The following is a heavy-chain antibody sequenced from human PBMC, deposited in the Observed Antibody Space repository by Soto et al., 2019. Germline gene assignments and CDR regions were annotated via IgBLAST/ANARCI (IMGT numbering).Heavy chain of an antibody. D-gene: IGHD1-20*01. Sequence: EVQLVESGGGRIQPGGSLRLSCAASGFAVSSKYMTWVRQAPGKGLEWVSVIYGGGTTYYADSVKGRFTIAGDTSKNTLYLQTNCRRTEEPVVYDCVQITGWPGFDLWGQGTLVTVSS. CDR1: GFAVSSKY. CDR2: IYGGGTT. V-gene: IGHV3-53*01. CDR3: VQITGWPGFDL. J-gene: IGHJ4*02.